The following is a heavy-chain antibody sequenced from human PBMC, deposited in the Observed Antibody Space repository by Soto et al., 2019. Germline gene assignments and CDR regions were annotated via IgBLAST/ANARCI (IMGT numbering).Heavy chain of an antibody. CDR1: GGSISSGGYF. Sequence: PSETLSLTCTVSGGSISSGGYFWSWIRQHPGKGLEWIGYIYYTGSSYYNPSLKSRVTISVDTSKNQLSLKLSSVTAADTAVYYCARGNCSGGSCSPYYGMDVWGQGTTVTSP. CDR2: IYYTGSS. CDR3: ARGNCSGGSCSPYYGMDV. D-gene: IGHD2-15*01. V-gene: IGHV4-31*03. J-gene: IGHJ6*02.